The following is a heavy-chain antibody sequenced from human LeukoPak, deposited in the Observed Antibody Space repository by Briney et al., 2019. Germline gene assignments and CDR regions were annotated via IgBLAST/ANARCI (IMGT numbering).Heavy chain of an antibody. Sequence: GGSLRLSCAASGFTSSSYSMNWVRQAPGKGLEWVSSISSSSYIYYADSVKGRFTISRDNAKNSLYLQMNSLRAEDTAVYYCARGEIVVAATHWFDPWGQGTLVTVSS. CDR2: ISSSSYI. J-gene: IGHJ5*02. CDR3: ARGEIVVAATHWFDP. V-gene: IGHV3-21*01. CDR1: GFTSSSYS. D-gene: IGHD2-15*01.